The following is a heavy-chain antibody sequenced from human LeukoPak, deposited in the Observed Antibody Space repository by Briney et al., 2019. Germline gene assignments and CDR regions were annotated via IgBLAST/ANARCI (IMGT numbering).Heavy chain of an antibody. J-gene: IGHJ4*02. Sequence: SQTLSLTCAISGDSVSSNSAAWNWIRQSPSIGLEWLGRTYYRSKWYNNYAVSVKSRITINPDTSKNQFSLQLNSVTPEDTAVYYCTRAYELGTPVAYLDYWGQGTPVTVSS. V-gene: IGHV6-1*01. CDR3: TRAYELGTPVAYLDY. D-gene: IGHD7-27*01. CDR1: GDSVSSNSAA. CDR2: TYYRSKWYN.